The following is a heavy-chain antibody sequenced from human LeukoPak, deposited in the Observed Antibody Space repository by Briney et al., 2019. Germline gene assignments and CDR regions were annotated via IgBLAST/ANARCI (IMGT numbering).Heavy chain of an antibody. CDR3: AGEPYGDYRDHDAFDI. D-gene: IGHD4-17*01. CDR2: IWSDGSSQ. V-gene: IGHV3-33*01. CDR1: GLTFTSHG. Sequence: GGSLRLSCETSGLTFTSHGFHWVRQVPGKGLEWVAMIWSDGSSQYYADSVKGRFTISRDNAKNSLYLQMKSLRDEDTAVYYCAGEPYGDYRDHDAFDIWGQGTMVTVSS. J-gene: IGHJ3*02.